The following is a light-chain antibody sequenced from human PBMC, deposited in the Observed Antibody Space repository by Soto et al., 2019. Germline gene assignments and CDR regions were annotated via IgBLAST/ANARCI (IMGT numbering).Light chain of an antibody. J-gene: IGKJ5*01. CDR1: QSVSSY. V-gene: IGKV3-20*01. CDR3: QQYGSSPS. Sequence: EIVLTQSPATLSLSPGERATLSCRASQSVSSYLAWYQQKPGQAPRLLIYDASNRATGIPARFSGSGSGTDFTLTISRLEPEDFAVYYCQQYGSSPSFGQGTRLEIK. CDR2: DAS.